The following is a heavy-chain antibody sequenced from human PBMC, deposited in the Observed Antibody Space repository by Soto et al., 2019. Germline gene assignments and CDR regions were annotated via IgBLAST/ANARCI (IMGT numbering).Heavy chain of an antibody. Sequence: PGGSLRLSCAASGFTVSSNYMSWVRQAPGKGLEWVSVIYSGGSTYYADSVKGRFTISRDNSKNTLYLQMNSLRAEDTAVYYCCRKISGWSTDYWGQGTLVSVSS. D-gene: IGHD6-19*01. V-gene: IGHV3-53*01. CDR2: IYSGGST. CDR3: CRKISGWSTDY. J-gene: IGHJ4*02. CDR1: GFTVSSNY.